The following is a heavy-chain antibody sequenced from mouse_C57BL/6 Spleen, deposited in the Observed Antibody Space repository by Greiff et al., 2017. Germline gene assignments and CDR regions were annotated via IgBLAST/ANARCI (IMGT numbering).Heavy chain of an antibody. J-gene: IGHJ2*01. CDR2: IYPGDGDT. CDR3: ARETAQATIDY. Sequence: QVQLKESGPELVKPGASVTISCKASGYAFSSSWMNWVKQRPGKGLEWIGRIYPGDGDTNYNGKFKGKATLTADKSSSTAYMQLSSLTSEDSAVYFCARETAQATIDYWGQGTTLTVSS. D-gene: IGHD3-2*02. V-gene: IGHV1-82*01. CDR1: GYAFSSSW.